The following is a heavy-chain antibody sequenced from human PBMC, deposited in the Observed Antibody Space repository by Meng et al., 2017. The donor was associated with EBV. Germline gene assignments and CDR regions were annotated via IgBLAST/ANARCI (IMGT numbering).Heavy chain of an antibody. CDR1: GYTFTSYD. Sequence: GRRVRAGAEGKKPGASVKVSCKASGYTFTSYDINWLRQATGQGLEWMGWMNPNSGNTGYAQKFQGRVTMTRNTSISTAYMELSSLRSEDTAVYYCARGRGVYCSGGSCYPGWFDPWGQGTLVTVSS. D-gene: IGHD2-15*01. V-gene: IGHV1-8*01. J-gene: IGHJ5*02. CDR3: ARGRGVYCSGGSCYPGWFDP. CDR2: MNPNSGNT.